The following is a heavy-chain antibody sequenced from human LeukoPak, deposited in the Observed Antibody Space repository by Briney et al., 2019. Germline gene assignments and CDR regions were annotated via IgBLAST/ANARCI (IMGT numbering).Heavy chain of an antibody. Sequence: ASVKVSCKVSGHTLSDLTMHWVRQAPGKGLEWMGGFDPGNGEIIYAQKFQGRVTMTEDASTDTAFMELSSLKSEDTAVYYCAAGGLYDLLPYWGQGTPVTVSS. V-gene: IGHV1-24*01. J-gene: IGHJ4*02. CDR2: FDPGNGEI. D-gene: IGHD3-3*01. CDR1: GHTLSDLT. CDR3: AAGGLYDLLPY.